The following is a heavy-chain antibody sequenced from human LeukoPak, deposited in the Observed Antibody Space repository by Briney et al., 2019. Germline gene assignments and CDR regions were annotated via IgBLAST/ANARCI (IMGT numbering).Heavy chain of an antibody. CDR2: FDPEDGET. V-gene: IGHV1-24*01. J-gene: IGHJ4*02. CDR3: ASSSQQWLDRDY. Sequence: GASVKVSCKASGGTFSSYAISWVRQAPGKGLEWMGGFDPEDGETIYAQKFQGRVTMTEDTSTDTAYMELSSLRSEDTAVYYCASSSQQWLDRDYWGQGTLVTVSS. CDR1: GGTFSSYA. D-gene: IGHD6-19*01.